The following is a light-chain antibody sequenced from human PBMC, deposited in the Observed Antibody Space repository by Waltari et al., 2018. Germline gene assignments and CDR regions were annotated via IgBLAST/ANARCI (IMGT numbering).Light chain of an antibody. CDR3: QNHERLPAM. CDR2: HAS. V-gene: IGKV3-20*01. J-gene: IGKJ1*01. Sequence: SFRSIQNVGTYLAWYQHKPGQAPRLLIYHASSRATGIPDRFSGSGSGTDFSLTISRLEPEDFAVYYCQNHERLPAMFGQGTNVEIK. CDR1: QNVGTY.